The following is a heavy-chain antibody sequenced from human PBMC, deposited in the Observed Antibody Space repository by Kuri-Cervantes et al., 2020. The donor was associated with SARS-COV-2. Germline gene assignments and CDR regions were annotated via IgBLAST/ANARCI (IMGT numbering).Heavy chain of an antibody. D-gene: IGHD2-2*01. CDR1: GFTFSDYY. J-gene: IGHJ5*02. CDR3: ARDILVLGHNWFDP. CDR2: ISSSSTI. Sequence: GGSLRLSCAASGFTFSDYYMNWVRQAPGKGLEWVSSISSSSTIYYADSVKGRFTISRDNAKNSLYLQMNSLRAEDTAVYYCARDILVLGHNWFDPWGQGTLVTVSS. V-gene: IGHV3-69-1*01.